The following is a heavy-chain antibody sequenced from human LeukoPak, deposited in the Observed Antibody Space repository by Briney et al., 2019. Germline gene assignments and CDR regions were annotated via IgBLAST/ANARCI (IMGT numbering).Heavy chain of an antibody. J-gene: IGHJ4*02. Sequence: GGSLRLSCTASGLAFDEHGMSWVRQVTGKELGSVSGINWSGGSTGYADPLRGRFTISRDNAKNSLYLQMDSLRAEDTALYYCARAPITSPFYFDYWGQGTLVTVSS. CDR1: GLAFDEHG. CDR2: INWSGGST. CDR3: ARAPITSPFYFDY. D-gene: IGHD2-2*01. V-gene: IGHV3-20*04.